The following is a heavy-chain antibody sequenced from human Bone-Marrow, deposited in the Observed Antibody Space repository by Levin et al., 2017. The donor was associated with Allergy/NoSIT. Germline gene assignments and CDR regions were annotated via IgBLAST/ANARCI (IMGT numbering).Heavy chain of an antibody. CDR3: ARGKSVEWAGGPRFAP. J-gene: IGHJ5*02. CDR1: GGSISSGGYY. D-gene: IGHD3-3*01. Sequence: SQTLSLTCPVSGGSISSGGYYWSWIRQHPGKGLEWIGYIYYSGSTYYNPSLKSRVTISVDTSKNQFSLKLSSVTAADTAVYYCARGKSVEWAGGPRFAPWGQGTLVTVSS. CDR2: IYYSGST. V-gene: IGHV4-31*03.